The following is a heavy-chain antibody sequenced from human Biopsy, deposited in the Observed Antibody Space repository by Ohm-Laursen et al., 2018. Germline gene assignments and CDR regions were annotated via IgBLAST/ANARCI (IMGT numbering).Heavy chain of an antibody. D-gene: IGHD3-22*01. V-gene: IGHV4-4*08. Sequence: PSQTLSLTWSVSGGSLNNHYWSWIRQSPGKGLEWLAYIYSSGRTNYNPSLKSRIIVSVDTSKNQLSLKVTSVTATDTAMYYCARHDRSGYWGLDYWGQGALVTVSA. CDR3: ARHDRSGYWGLDY. CDR1: GGSLNNHY. J-gene: IGHJ4*02. CDR2: IYSSGRT.